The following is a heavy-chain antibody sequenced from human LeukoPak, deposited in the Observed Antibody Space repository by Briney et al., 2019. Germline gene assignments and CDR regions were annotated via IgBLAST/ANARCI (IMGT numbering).Heavy chain of an antibody. J-gene: IGHJ4*02. D-gene: IGHD6-13*01. V-gene: IGHV1-2*02. CDR3: ARDRGSSWYVDY. CDR1: GYSFTSYY. CDR2: INPRSGGT. Sequence: ASVTVSCKTSGYSFTSYYIHWVRQAPGQGLEWMGWINPRSGGTEYAQKFQGRVTMTGDTSMSTAYMELTRLRSDDTAVYYCARDRGSSWYVDYWGQGTLVTVSS.